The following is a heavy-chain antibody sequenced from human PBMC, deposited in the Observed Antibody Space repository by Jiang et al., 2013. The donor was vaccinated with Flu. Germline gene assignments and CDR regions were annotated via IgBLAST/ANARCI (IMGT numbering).Heavy chain of an antibody. D-gene: IGHD3-10*01. CDR3: ASVPYGPYGMDV. CDR1: GGSISSYY. Sequence: LLKPSETLSLTCTVSGGSISSYYWSWIRQPPGKGLEWIGYIYYSGSTNYNPSLKSRVTISVDTSKNQFSLKLSSVTAADTAVYYCASVPYGPYGMDVWGKGTTVTVSS. V-gene: IGHV4-59*08. J-gene: IGHJ6*04. CDR2: IYYSGST.